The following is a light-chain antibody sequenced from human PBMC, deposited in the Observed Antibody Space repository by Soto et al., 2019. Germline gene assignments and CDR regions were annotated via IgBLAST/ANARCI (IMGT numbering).Light chain of an antibody. CDR3: QKYDSAPLA. Sequence: DIPMTQSPVSLFVSVGDRVTISCRASQGISNFVAWYQHKAGKSPTLLIYAASALESGVPSRFSGSGSGTDFNLTISSLQPEDVATYYCQKYDSAPLAFGQGTKVELK. CDR2: AAS. J-gene: IGKJ1*01. V-gene: IGKV1-27*01. CDR1: QGISNF.